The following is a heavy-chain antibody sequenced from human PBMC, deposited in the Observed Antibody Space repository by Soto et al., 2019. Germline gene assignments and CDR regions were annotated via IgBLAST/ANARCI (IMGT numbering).Heavy chain of an antibody. CDR3: ARVGMSSSWYPHWFDP. Sequence: PGGSLRLSCAASGFTFSSYSMNWVRQAPGKGLEWVSYISSSSSTIYYADSVKGRFTISRDNAKNSLYLQMNSLRDEDTAVYYCARVGMSSSWYPHWFDPWGQGTLVTVSS. CDR2: ISSSSSTI. J-gene: IGHJ5*02. CDR1: GFTFSSYS. V-gene: IGHV3-48*02. D-gene: IGHD6-13*01.